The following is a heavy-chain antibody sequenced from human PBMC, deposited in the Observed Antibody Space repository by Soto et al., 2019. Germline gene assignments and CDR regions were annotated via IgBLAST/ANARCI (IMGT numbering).Heavy chain of an antibody. J-gene: IGHJ5*02. CDR3: ARHPRIKGRGVGFDP. CDR1: GGSISGSSYF. V-gene: IGHV4-39*01. D-gene: IGHD3-3*01. Sequence: SETLSLTCTVSGGSISGSSYFWDWVRQSPERGLEWVGSIYYTGSTFYNPSLKSRVTMSVDTSTNHFSLKVISVTAADTAVYFCARHPRIKGRGVGFDPCGQRTLVTVSS. CDR2: IYYTGST.